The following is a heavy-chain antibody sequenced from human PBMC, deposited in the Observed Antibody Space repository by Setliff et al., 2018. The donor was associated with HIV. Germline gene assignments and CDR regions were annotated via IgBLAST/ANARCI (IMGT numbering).Heavy chain of an antibody. J-gene: IGHJ4*02. CDR3: ARLRQWLAFFDS. Sequence: SETLSLTCAVYGGSFSGYYWSWIRQPPGKGLEWIGEINHSGSTNYNPSLKSRVTISVDTSKNQFSLKLTSVTAADTAVYYCARLRQWLAFFDSWGQGTLVTVSS. D-gene: IGHD6-19*01. V-gene: IGHV4-34*01. CDR1: GGSFSGYY. CDR2: INHSGST.